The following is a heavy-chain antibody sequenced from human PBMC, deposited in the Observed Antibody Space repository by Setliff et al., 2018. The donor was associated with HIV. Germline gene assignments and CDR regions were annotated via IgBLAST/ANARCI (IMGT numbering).Heavy chain of an antibody. J-gene: IGHJ5*02. Sequence: GGSLRLSCAASGFTLSSNYMTWVRQAPGKGLEWVSVICDDGRTYYADSVKGRFTISRDTSINLLYLHMHRLIAEDTAVYYCAKGVKYLDPWGQGTLVTVSS. CDR1: GFTLSSNY. V-gene: IGHV3-53*01. CDR2: ICDDGRT. D-gene: IGHD2-2*02. CDR3: AKGVKYLDP.